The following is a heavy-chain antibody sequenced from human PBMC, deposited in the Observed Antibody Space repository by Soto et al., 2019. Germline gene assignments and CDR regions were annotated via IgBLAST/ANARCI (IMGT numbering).Heavy chain of an antibody. CDR3: ARTRQKWRVLEF. D-gene: IGHD6-19*01. CDR2: IDWDNDQ. CDR1: GFSLSTNQMR. V-gene: IGHV2-70*04. J-gene: IGHJ1*01. Sequence: SAPTLVNPTQTLTLTCSFSGFSLSTNQMRVIWIRQPPGKALEWLARIDWDNDQFYNPSLRTRLTISKDTSKSQVVLTLTNVDPADTATYYCARTRQKWRVLEFWGQGTLVTVSS.